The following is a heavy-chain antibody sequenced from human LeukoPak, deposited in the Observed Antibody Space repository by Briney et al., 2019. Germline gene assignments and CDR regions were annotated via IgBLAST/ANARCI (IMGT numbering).Heavy chain of an antibody. V-gene: IGHV4-39*01. Sequence: SETLSLTCTVSGGSISSSSYYWAWIRQPPGKGLEWIGSIHYSVTTFYSPSLKSRVTISADASKNQFSLKLSSVTAADTAVYYCARRVREATIDYWGQGTLVTVSS. D-gene: IGHD5-12*01. CDR3: ARRVREATIDY. J-gene: IGHJ4*02. CDR1: GGSISSSSYY. CDR2: IHYSVTT.